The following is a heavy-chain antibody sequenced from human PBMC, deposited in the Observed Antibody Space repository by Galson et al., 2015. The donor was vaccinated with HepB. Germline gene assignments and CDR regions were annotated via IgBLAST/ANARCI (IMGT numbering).Heavy chain of an antibody. D-gene: IGHD3-22*01. V-gene: IGHV5-51*03. CDR3: ARWYYYDSSGKLGVWYYFDY. CDR2: IYPGDSDT. Sequence: QSGAEVKKPGESLKISCKGSGYSFTSYWIGWVRQMPGKGLEWMGIIYPGDSDTRYSPSFQGQVTISADKSISTAYLQWSSLKASDTAMYYCARWYYYDSSGKLGVWYYFDYWGQGTLVTVSS. J-gene: IGHJ4*02. CDR1: GYSFTSYW.